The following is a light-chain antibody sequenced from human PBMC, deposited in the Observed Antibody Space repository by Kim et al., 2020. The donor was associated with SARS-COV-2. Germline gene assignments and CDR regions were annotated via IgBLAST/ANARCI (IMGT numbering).Light chain of an antibody. CDR2: YDS. J-gene: IGLJ2*01. Sequence: TARVSWGGNSIGSKSVHCYQRKSGQAPALVIYYDSDRPSGIPERFSGSNSGNTATLTISRVEAGDEADYYCQVWDSSSDHRVVFGGGTQLTVL. V-gene: IGLV3-21*04. CDR1: SIGSKS. CDR3: QVWDSSSDHRVV.